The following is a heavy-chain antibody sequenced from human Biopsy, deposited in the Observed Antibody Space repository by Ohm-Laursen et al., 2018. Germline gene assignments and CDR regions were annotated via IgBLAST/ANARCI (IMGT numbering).Heavy chain of an antibody. Sequence: SDTLSLTCTVSGGSIYNFFWSWIRQPPGKGLEWIGYIYYSGSTNYNPSLKSRVTISVDGSKNHFSLELSSVTAADTAVYHCARVGVGAPSIDYFDSWGQGALVTVSS. CDR3: ARVGVGAPSIDYFDS. CDR2: IYYSGST. V-gene: IGHV4-59*07. CDR1: GGSIYNFF. D-gene: IGHD1-26*01. J-gene: IGHJ4*02.